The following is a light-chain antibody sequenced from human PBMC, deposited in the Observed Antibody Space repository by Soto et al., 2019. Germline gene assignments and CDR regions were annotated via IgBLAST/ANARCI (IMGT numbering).Light chain of an antibody. Sequence: IQKTPSPSPLSASLGGRVTITCRASQGIRNDLGWYQQKPGKAPKPLLYAASSLQSWVPSRFRGSGSGTEFTLTISSLQPEDFATYYCLQHNSYPYTFGQGTKLEIK. CDR1: QGIRND. CDR3: LQHNSYPYT. V-gene: IGKV1-17*01. CDR2: AAS. J-gene: IGKJ2*01.